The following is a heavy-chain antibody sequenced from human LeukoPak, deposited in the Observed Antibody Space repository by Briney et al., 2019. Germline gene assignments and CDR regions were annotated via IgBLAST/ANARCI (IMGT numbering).Heavy chain of an antibody. J-gene: IGHJ4*02. V-gene: IGHV1-24*01. Sequence: ASVKVSCKVSGYTLTELSMHWVRKAPGKGLEWMGGFDPEEGETIYAQKFQGRVTMTEDTSTDTAYMELSSLRSEDTAVYYCATVQEEAMDYWGQGTLVTVSS. CDR1: GYTLTELS. CDR3: ATVQEEAMDY. CDR2: FDPEEGET.